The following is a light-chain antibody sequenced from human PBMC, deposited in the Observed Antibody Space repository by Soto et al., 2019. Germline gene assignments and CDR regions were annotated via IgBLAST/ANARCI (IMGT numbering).Light chain of an antibody. CDR1: QRVLYSSNNKNY. CDR2: WAS. V-gene: IGKV4-1*01. Sequence: DIVMTQSPDSLAVSLGERATINCKSSQRVLYSSNNKNYLAWYQQKPGQPPKLLIYWASTRESWVPDRFSGSGSGTDFTLNIRSLQAEDVAVYSCQQYYITPRTFGNGTKVEIK. J-gene: IGKJ1*01. CDR3: QQYYITPRT.